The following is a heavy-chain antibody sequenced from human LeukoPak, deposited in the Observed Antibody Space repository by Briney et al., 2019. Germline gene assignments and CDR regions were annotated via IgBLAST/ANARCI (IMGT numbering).Heavy chain of an antibody. J-gene: IGHJ4*02. CDR1: GFTFSSYA. CDR2: ISSSGGST. CDR3: AKKMSITAASQVDY. V-gene: IGHV3-23*01. D-gene: IGHD1-20*01. Sequence: PGGSLRLSCAASGFTFSSYAMSWVRQAPGKGLEWVSAISSSGGSTDCTDSVKGRFTISRDNSKNTLYLQMNSLRAEDTAVYYCAKKMSITAASQVDYWGQGTLVTVSS.